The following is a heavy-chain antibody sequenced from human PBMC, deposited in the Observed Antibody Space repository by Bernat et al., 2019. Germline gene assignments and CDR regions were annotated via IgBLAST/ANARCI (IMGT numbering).Heavy chain of an antibody. Sequence: QLQLQESGPGLVKPSETLSLTCTVSGGSVSSGSYYWSWIRQPPGNGLDWIGYIYYSGSTNYNPSLKSRVTISVDTSKNQFSLKLSSVTAADTAVYYGVGGVRGLVIAEFEYWRQGTVVTVSS. V-gene: IGHV4-61*01. CDR3: VGGVRGLVIAEFEY. D-gene: IGHD3-9*01. J-gene: IGHJ4*02. CDR2: IYYSGST. CDR1: GGSVSSGSYY.